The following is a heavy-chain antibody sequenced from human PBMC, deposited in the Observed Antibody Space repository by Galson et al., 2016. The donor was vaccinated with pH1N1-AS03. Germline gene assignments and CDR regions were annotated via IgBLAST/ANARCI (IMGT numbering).Heavy chain of an antibody. CDR2: IRYDGSNK. J-gene: IGHJ4*02. Sequence: SLRLSCAASGFTFSSYGMHWVRQAPGRGLEWVAFIRYDGSNKYYADSVKGRFTISRDNSKNTLYLQMNSLRPEDTAVYYCAKWASGYSSGWYYFDYWGQGTLVTVSS. D-gene: IGHD6-19*01. CDR3: AKWASGYSSGWYYFDY. CDR1: GFTFSSYG. V-gene: IGHV3-30*02.